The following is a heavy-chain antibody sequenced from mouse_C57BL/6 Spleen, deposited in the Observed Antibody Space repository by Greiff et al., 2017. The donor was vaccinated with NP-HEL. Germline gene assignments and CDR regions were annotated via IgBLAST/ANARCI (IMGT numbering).Heavy chain of an antibody. CDR1: GFTFTDYY. Sequence: EVQVVESGGGLVQPGGSLSLSCAASGFTFTDYYMSWVRQPPGKALEWLGFIRNKANGYTTEYSASVKGRFTISRDNSQSILYLQMNALRAEDSATYYCARSPYDYDVLDYWGQGTTLTVSS. J-gene: IGHJ2*01. CDR3: ARSPYDYDVLDY. D-gene: IGHD2-4*01. V-gene: IGHV7-3*01. CDR2: IRNKANGYTT.